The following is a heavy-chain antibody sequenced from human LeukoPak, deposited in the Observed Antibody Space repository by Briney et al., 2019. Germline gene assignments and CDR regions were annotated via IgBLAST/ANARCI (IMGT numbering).Heavy chain of an antibody. CDR3: AKDLNRYYYGSGSPILPDY. CDR1: GFTFSSYA. CDR2: ISYDGSNK. Sequence: GGSLRLSCAASGFTFSSYAMHWVRQAPGKGLEWVAVISYDGSNKYYADSVKGRFTISRDNSKNTLYLQMNSLRAEDTAVYYCAKDLNRYYYGSGSPILPDYWGQGTLVTVSS. V-gene: IGHV3-30*04. J-gene: IGHJ4*02. D-gene: IGHD3-10*01.